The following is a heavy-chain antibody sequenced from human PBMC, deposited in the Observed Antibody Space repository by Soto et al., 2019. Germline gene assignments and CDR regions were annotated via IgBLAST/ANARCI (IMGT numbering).Heavy chain of an antibody. CDR2: IVVVSGNT. V-gene: IGHV1-58*01. D-gene: IGHD5-12*01. CDR1: GFTFTSSA. Sequence: ASVKVSCKASGFTFTSSAVQWVRQARGQRLEWIGWIVVVSGNTNYAQKFQERVTITRDMSTSTAYMELSSLRSEDTAVYYCAGSQRRWIYYYGMDVWGQGTTVTVSS. J-gene: IGHJ6*02. CDR3: AGSQRRWIYYYGMDV.